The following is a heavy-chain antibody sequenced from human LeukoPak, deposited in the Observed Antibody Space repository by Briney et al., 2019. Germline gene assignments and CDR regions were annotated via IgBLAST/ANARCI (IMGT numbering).Heavy chain of an antibody. CDR2: TYYSGST. V-gene: IGHV4-39*07. CDR1: GGSISSSSYY. J-gene: IGHJ4*02. Sequence: SETLSLTCTVSGGSISSSSYYWGWIRQPPGKGLEWIGSTYYSGSTYYNPSLKSRVTISVDTSKNQFSLKLSSVTAADTAVYYCARVEYDILTGYPSDDYWGQGTLVTVSS. CDR3: ARVEYDILTGYPSDDY. D-gene: IGHD3-9*01.